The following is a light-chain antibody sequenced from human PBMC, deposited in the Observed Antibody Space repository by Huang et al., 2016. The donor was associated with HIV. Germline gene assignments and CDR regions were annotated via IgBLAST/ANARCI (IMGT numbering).Light chain of an antibody. V-gene: IGKV3-11*01. J-gene: IGKJ2*01. CDR3: QQRRNWPLYT. Sequence: DIELTQSPATRSLPPGERATLSCRASQSVSFYLAWYQKTGKAPRLLIYDASTRATGIPARFSGSGSGTDFTLTISSLETEDVAVYYCQQRRNWPLYTFGQGTKLEI. CDR2: DAS. CDR1: QSVSFY.